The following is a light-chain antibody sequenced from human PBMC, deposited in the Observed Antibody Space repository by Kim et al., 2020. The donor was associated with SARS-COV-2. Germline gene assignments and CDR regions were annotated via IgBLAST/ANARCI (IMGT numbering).Light chain of an antibody. CDR2: GAS. J-gene: IGKJ2*01. Sequence: SPGERAPLPCRARQSVSSNLAWYQQKTGQAPRVLIYGASNRATGIPARVSGSGSGTEFTLTISSLQSEDFAVYYCQKYNNWPPYTFGKGTKLEI. V-gene: IGKV3-15*01. CDR1: QSVSSN. CDR3: QKYNNWPPYT.